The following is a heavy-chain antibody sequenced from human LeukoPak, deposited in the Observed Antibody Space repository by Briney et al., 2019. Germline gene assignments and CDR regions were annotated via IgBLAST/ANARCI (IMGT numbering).Heavy chain of an antibody. J-gene: IGHJ4*02. D-gene: IGHD4-17*01. CDR2: IRGRGNGGR. Sequence: GGSLRLSCATSGFTFSVHDMNWVRQAPGKGLEWVSTIRGRGNGGRYYADSVKGRFPISRDDSDNTLFLEMNRLRAEDTAVYYCAKDSSTTASTWNDYWGQGTLVTVSS. CDR1: GFTFSVHD. CDR3: AKDSSTTASTWNDY. V-gene: IGHV3-23*01.